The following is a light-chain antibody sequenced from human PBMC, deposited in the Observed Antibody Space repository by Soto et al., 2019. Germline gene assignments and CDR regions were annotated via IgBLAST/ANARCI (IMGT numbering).Light chain of an antibody. CDR1: QSISSY. CDR2: AAS. J-gene: IGKJ1*01. CDR3: QQSYSTPQT. Sequence: DIQMTQSPPSLSASVGDRVTITCRASQSISSYLNWYQQKPGKAPKLLIYAASSLQSGVPSRFSGSGSGTDFTLTISSLQPEDFATYYCQQSYSTPQTFGQGTKVDNK. V-gene: IGKV1-39*01.